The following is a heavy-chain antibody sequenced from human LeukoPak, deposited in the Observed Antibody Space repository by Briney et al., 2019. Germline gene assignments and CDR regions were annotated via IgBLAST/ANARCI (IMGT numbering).Heavy chain of an antibody. Sequence: SETLSLTCTVSGGSISSSSYYWGWIRQPPGKGLEWIGSIYYSGSTYYNPSLKSRVTISVDTSKNQFSLKLSSVTAADTAVYYCARKSGVKLGYDYWGQGTLVTVSS. CDR2: IYYSGST. J-gene: IGHJ4*02. CDR3: ARKSGVKLGYDY. D-gene: IGHD2-15*01. CDR1: GGSISSSSYY. V-gene: IGHV4-39*01.